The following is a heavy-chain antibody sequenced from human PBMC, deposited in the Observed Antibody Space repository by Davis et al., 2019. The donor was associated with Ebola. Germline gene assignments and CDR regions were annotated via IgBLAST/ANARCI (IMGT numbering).Heavy chain of an antibody. D-gene: IGHD3-10*01. CDR2: IWYDGSNK. CDR1: GFTFSSYG. Sequence: GESLKISCAASGFTFSSYGMHWVRQAPGKGLEWVAVIWYDGSNKYYADSVKGRFTISRDNSKNTLYLQMNSLRAEDTAVYYCARAIYGSGSYYNGYFDYWGQGTLVTVSS. J-gene: IGHJ4*02. CDR3: ARAIYGSGSYYNGYFDY. V-gene: IGHV3-33*01.